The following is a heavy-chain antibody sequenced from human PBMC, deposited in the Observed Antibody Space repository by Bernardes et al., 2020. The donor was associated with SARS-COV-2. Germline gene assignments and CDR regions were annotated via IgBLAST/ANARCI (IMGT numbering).Heavy chain of an antibody. D-gene: IGHD3-22*01. CDR1: GFTFREYA. CDR2: IRSKAYGGTT. Sequence: GGSLRLSCTVSGFTFREYAMGWFRQAPGKGLEWVGFIRSKAYGGTTEYAASVKGRFTISRDDSKAISYLQMHNLKTDDTAVYYCPRSFYYDPNGFAYSFTYWGQGTLVTVSS. CDR3: PRSFYYDPNGFAYSFTY. J-gene: IGHJ4*02. V-gene: IGHV3-49*03.